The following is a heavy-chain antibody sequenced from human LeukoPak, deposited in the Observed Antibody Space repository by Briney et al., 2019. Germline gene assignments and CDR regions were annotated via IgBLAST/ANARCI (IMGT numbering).Heavy chain of an antibody. D-gene: IGHD5-12*01. CDR3: ARGLHYSGYVSWFDP. V-gene: IGHV4-39*01. J-gene: IGHJ5*02. CDR2: IYYSGST. CDR1: GGSIGSSSYY. Sequence: PSETLSLTCTVSGGSIGSSSYYWGWVRQPPGKGLKWIGSIYYSGSTYYNPSLKSRVTISVDTSKNQFSLKLSSVTAADTAVYYCARGLHYSGYVSWFDPWGQGTLVTVSS.